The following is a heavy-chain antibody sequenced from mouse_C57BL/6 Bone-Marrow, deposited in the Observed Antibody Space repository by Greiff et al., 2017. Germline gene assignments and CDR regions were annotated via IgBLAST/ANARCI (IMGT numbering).Heavy chain of an antibody. J-gene: IGHJ1*03. CDR3: ARHPPLRNPYFDV. Sequence: VQRVESGPELVKPGASVKLSCKASGYTFTSYDINWVKQRPGQGLEWIGWIYPRDGSTKYNEKFKGKATLTVDTSSRTAYMELHSLTSEDSAVYFCARHPPLRNPYFDVWGTGTTVTVSS. V-gene: IGHV1-85*01. CDR2: IYPRDGST. CDR1: GYTFTSYD.